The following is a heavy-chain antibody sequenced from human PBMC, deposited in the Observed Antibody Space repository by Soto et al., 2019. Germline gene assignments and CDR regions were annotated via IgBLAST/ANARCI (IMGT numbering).Heavy chain of an antibody. J-gene: IGHJ3*02. CDR3: ALPEDYDSSGYYLGAVDI. CDR1: GGTFSSYA. Sequence: QVQLVQSGAEVKKPGSSVKVSCKASGGTFSSYAISWVRQAPGQGLEWMGGIIPIFGTANYAQKFQGRVTITADESTSTAYMELSILRSDDTAVDYCALPEDYDSSGYYLGAVDIWGQGTMVTVSS. V-gene: IGHV1-69*01. CDR2: IIPIFGTA. D-gene: IGHD3-22*01.